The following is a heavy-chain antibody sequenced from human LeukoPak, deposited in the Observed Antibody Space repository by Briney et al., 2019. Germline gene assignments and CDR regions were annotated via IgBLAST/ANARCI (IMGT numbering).Heavy chain of an antibody. Sequence: SQTLSLTCTVSGGSISSGGYYWSWIRQHPGKGLEWIGYIYYSGSTYYNPSLKSRVTISVNTSKNQFSLKLSSVTAADTAVYYCARFVWCSSTSCYRPTGMDVWGQGTTVTVSS. D-gene: IGHD2-2*01. CDR3: ARFVWCSSTSCYRPTGMDV. J-gene: IGHJ6*02. CDR1: GGSISSGGYY. CDR2: IYYSGST. V-gene: IGHV4-31*03.